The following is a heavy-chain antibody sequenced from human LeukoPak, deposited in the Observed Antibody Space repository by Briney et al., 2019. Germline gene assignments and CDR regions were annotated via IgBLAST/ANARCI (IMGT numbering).Heavy chain of an antibody. Sequence: SETLSLTCAVYGGSFSGYYWSWIRQPPGTGLEWIGEINHSGSTNYNPSLKSRVTISVDTSKNQFSLKLSSVTAADTAVYYCARGGQWLVTWYFDYWGQGTLVTVSS. CDR2: INHSGST. J-gene: IGHJ4*02. CDR3: ARGGQWLVTWYFDY. V-gene: IGHV4-34*01. D-gene: IGHD6-19*01. CDR1: GGSFSGYY.